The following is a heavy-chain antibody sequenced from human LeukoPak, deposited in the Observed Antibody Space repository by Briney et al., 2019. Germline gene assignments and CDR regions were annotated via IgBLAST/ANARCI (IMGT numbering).Heavy chain of an antibody. J-gene: IGHJ4*02. D-gene: IGHD3-10*01. Sequence: GGSLRLSCTASGFTFGDYAMSWVRQAPGKGLEWVGFIRSKAYGGTTEYAASVKGRFTISRDDSESIAYLQMNSLKTEDTAVYYCTRRVLLWFGELGSYYFDYWGQGTLVTVSS. V-gene: IGHV3-49*04. CDR3: TRRVLLWFGELGSYYFDY. CDR2: IRSKAYGGTT. CDR1: GFTFGDYA.